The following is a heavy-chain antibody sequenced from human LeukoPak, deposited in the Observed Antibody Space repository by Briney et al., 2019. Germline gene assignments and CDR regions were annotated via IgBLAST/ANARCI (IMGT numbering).Heavy chain of an antibody. CDR1: GFTLSGSA. CDR2: IRSKANSYAT. J-gene: IGHJ6*03. CDR3: TVNSGYQEYYYYYYYMDV. V-gene: IGHV3-73*01. D-gene: IGHD3-22*01. Sequence: PGGSLRLSCAASGFTLSGSAMHWVRQASGKGLEWVGRIRSKANSYATAYAVSVKGRFTISRDDSKNTAYLQMNSLKTEDTAVYYCTVNSGYQEYYYYYYYMDVWGKGTTVTVSS.